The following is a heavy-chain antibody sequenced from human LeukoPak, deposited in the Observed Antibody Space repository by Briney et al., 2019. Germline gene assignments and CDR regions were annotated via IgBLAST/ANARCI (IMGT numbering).Heavy chain of an antibody. CDR3: AKRRSSGSYYRN. D-gene: IGHD3-10*01. V-gene: IGHV3-23*01. CDR1: GFTFSSYG. Sequence: GGSLRLSCAASGFTFSSYGMSWVRQAPGKGLEWVSAISGSGGSTYYADSVKGRFTISRDNSKNTPYLQMNSLRAEDTAVYYCAKRRSSGSYYRNWGQGTLVTVSS. J-gene: IGHJ4*02. CDR2: ISGSGGST.